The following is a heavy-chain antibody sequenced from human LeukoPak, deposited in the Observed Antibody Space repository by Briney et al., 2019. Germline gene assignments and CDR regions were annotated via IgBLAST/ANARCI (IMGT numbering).Heavy chain of an antibody. J-gene: IGHJ3*02. Sequence: SVKVSCKASGGTFSSYAISWVRQAPGQGLEWMGRIIPIFGTANYAQKFQGRVTITTDESTSTAYMELSSLRSEDTAVYYCARGSGDYVVLENAFDIRGQGTMVTVSS. CDR3: ARGSGDYVVLENAFDI. CDR2: IIPIFGTA. V-gene: IGHV1-69*05. CDR1: GGTFSSYA. D-gene: IGHD4-17*01.